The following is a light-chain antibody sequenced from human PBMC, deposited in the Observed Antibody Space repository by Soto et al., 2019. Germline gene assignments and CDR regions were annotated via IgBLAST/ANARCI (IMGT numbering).Light chain of an antibody. Sequence: EIVLTQSPGTLSLYPGQRATLSCRASQSVSSGNLAWYQQKPGQAPRLLIYGASNRATGIPDRFSGSGSGTDFTLTISRLEPEDFAVYYCQQYGSSGTFGQGTMVDIK. CDR1: QSVSSGN. V-gene: IGKV3-20*01. CDR2: GAS. J-gene: IGKJ1*01. CDR3: QQYGSSGT.